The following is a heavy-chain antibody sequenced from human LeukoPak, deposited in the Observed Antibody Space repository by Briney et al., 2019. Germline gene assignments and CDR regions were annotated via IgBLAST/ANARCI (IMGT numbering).Heavy chain of an antibody. J-gene: IGHJ4*02. V-gene: IGHV3-23*01. CDR3: AKGTLYSTYPFDY. CDR1: GFTFSNYW. Sequence: PGGSLRLSCAASGFTFSNYWMNWVRQAPGKGLEWVSGIGGGGNSTYYAGSVKGRFTISRDNSKNTLYLQMNSLRAEDTAVYYCAKGTLYSTYPFDYWGQGTLVTVSS. CDR2: IGGGGNST. D-gene: IGHD6-13*01.